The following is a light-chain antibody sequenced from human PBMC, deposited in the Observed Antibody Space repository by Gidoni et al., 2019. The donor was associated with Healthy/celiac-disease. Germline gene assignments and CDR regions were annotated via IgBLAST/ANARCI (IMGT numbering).Light chain of an antibody. CDR3: QAWDSSTAV. Sequence: SYELTQPPSLSVSPGQTASITCSGDKLGDKYACCYQQKPGQSPVLVISQDSKRPSGIPERFSGSNSGNTATLTISGTQAMDEADYYCQAWDSSTAVFGGGTKLTVL. J-gene: IGLJ2*01. V-gene: IGLV3-1*01. CDR2: QDS. CDR1: KLGDKY.